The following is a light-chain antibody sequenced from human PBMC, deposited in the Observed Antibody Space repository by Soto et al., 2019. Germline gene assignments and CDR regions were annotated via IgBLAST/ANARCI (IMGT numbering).Light chain of an antibody. CDR2: KAS. CDR3: QHYNSYSEA. J-gene: IGKJ1*01. CDR1: QTISSW. Sequence: DIQMTQSPSTLSGSVGDRVTITCRASQTISSWLAWYQQKPGKPPKLLIYKASTLKSGVPLRFSGSGSGTEFILTISRLQPDDFATYYCQHYNSYSEAFGQGTKVELK. V-gene: IGKV1-5*03.